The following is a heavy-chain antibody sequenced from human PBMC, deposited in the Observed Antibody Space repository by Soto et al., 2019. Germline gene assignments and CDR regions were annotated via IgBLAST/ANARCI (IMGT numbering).Heavy chain of an antibody. CDR1: GGSISSGGYS. V-gene: IGHV4-30-2*01. D-gene: IGHD2-15*01. CDR3: ARDVGYCSGGSCYNAFDI. J-gene: IGHJ3*02. CDR2: IYHSGST. Sequence: PSETLSLTCAVSGGSISSGGYSWSWIRQPPRKGLEWIGYIYHSGSTYYNPSLKSRVTISVDRSKNQFSLKLSSVTAADTAVYYCARDVGYCSGGSCYNAFDIWGQGXMVTV.